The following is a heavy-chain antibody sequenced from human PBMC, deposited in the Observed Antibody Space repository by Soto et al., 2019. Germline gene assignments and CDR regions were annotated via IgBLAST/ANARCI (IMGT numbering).Heavy chain of an antibody. CDR1: GGSFSGYY. CDR2: INHSGST. D-gene: IGHD3-9*01. CDR3: ARGGQDILTGYYMGFDY. J-gene: IGHJ4*02. V-gene: IGHV4-34*01. Sequence: QVQLQQWGAGLLKPSETLSLTCAVYGGSFSGYYWSWIRQPPGKGLEWIGEINHSGSTNYDPSLKGRDTISVDTSKNQFSLKLSSVTAADTAVYYCARGGQDILTGYYMGFDYWGQGTLVTVSS.